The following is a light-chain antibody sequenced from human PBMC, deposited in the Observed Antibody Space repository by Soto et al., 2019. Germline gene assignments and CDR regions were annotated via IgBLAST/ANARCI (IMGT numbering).Light chain of an antibody. CDR1: QSVNSN. CDR2: AAS. V-gene: IGKV3-15*01. Sequence: EIVMTQSPATLSVSPGERATLSCRASQSVNSNLAWYQQTPGQVPRLLIYAASTRATGIPARFSGSGSGTEFTLIINSLQSEDSAVYYCQQHNAWPWTCGQGTKVEI. J-gene: IGKJ1*01. CDR3: QQHNAWPWT.